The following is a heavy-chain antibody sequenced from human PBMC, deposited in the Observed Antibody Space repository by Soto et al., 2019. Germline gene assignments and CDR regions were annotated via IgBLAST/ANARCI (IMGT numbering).Heavy chain of an antibody. J-gene: IGHJ4*02. CDR3: AKRAETNGWNGFGADKYYFDF. V-gene: IGHV1-8*01. CDR2: MNPNTGNS. D-gene: IGHD1-1*01. CDR1: GYTFTSYD. Sequence: ASVKVSCKASGYTFTSYDIYWVRQATGQGLEWMGWMNPNTGNSGYAQKFQGRVTMTSDTSISTAHMELSSLRSEDTAVYYCAKRAETNGWNGFGADKYYFDFWGQGTLVTVSS.